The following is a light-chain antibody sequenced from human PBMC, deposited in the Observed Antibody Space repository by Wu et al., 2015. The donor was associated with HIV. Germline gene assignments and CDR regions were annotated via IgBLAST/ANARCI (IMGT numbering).Light chain of an antibody. CDR1: QDISNN. J-gene: IGKJ4*01. Sequence: QMTQSPSSLSASVGDRVTITCQASQDISNNLSWYQQRPGKPPKLLISDASNLQPGVPSRFSGRRSGTNFSFTISSLRPEDVATYYCHQYDNLPLSFGGGTKVEIK. CDR3: HQYDNLPLS. CDR2: DAS. V-gene: IGKV1-33*01.